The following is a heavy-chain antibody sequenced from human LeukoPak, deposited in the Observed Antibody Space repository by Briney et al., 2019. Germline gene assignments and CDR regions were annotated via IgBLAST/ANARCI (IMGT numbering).Heavy chain of an antibody. V-gene: IGHV4-31*03. CDR3: ARDEGSSYPFDY. Sequence: SETLSLTCTVSGGSISSDGYYWSWIRQHPGKGLECIGYIYHSGSTYYNPSLKSRVTISVDTSKNQFSLNLSSVTAADTAVYFCARDEGSSYPFDYWGQGTLVTVSS. CDR2: IYHSGST. J-gene: IGHJ4*02. CDR1: GGSISSDGYY. D-gene: IGHD2-2*01.